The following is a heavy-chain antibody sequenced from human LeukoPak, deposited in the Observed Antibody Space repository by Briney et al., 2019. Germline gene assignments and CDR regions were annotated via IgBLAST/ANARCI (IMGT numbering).Heavy chain of an antibody. D-gene: IGHD6-19*01. Sequence: SVKVSCKASGFTLTSSDVQWVRQARGQRLEWIGRIVVGSGNTNYAQKFQERVTITRDMSTSTAYMELSSLRSEDTAVYYCAADRGAVAGNDIWGQGTMVTVSS. CDR1: GFTLTSSD. V-gene: IGHV1-58*01. J-gene: IGHJ3*02. CDR3: AADRGAVAGNDI. CDR2: IVVGSGNT.